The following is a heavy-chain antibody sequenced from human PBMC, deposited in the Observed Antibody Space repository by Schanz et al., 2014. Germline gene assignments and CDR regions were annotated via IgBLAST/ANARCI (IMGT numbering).Heavy chain of an antibody. J-gene: IGHJ4*02. D-gene: IGHD3-10*01. CDR2: ISGSGAST. Sequence: EVQLVESGGGLIQPGGSLRLSCAASGFGFSSYSMNWVRQAPGKGLEWVSGISGSGASTYYADSVKGRFTISRDNSKNSLYLQMNSLRAEDTAVYYCARIGGSVFDYWAQGTLVTVSS. CDR3: ARIGGSVFDY. V-gene: IGHV3-21*04. CDR1: GFGFSSYS.